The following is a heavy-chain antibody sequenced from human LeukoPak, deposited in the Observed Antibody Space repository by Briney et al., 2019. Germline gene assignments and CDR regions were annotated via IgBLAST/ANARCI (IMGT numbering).Heavy chain of an antibody. Sequence: ASVKVSCKASGGTFSSYAISWVRQAPGQGLEWMGRIIPILGIANYAQKFQGRVTITADKSTSTAYMELSSLRSEDTAVYYCARADSYGYSYYYYGMDVWGQGTTVTVPS. J-gene: IGHJ6*02. CDR3: ARADSYGYSYYYYGMDV. CDR2: IIPILGIA. V-gene: IGHV1-69*04. D-gene: IGHD5-18*01. CDR1: GGTFSSYA.